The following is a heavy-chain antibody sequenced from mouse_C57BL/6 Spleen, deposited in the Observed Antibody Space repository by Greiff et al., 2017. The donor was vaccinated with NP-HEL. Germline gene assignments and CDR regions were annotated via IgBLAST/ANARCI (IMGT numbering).Heavy chain of an antibody. CDR1: GYAFSSSW. J-gene: IGHJ3*01. CDR2: IYPGDGDT. Sequence: QVQLKESGPELVKPGASVKISCKASGYAFSSSWMNWVKQRPGKGLEWIGRIYPGDGDTNYNGKFKGKATLTADKSSSTAYMQLSSLTSEDSAVYFCARGQLSLGDWFAYWGQGTLVTVSA. V-gene: IGHV1-82*01. CDR3: ARGQLSLGDWFAY. D-gene: IGHD3-2*02.